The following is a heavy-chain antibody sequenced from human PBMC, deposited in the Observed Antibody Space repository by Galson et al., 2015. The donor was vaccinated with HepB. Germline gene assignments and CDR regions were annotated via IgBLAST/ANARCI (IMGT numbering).Heavy chain of an antibody. CDR3: AKLGGYGSGSYADFDY. Sequence: SLRLSCAASGFTFSSYGMHWVRQAPGKGLEWVAVISYDGSNKYYADSVKGRFTISRDNSKNTLYLQMNSLRAEDTAVYYCAKLGGYGSGSYADFDYWGQGTLVTVSS. V-gene: IGHV3-30*18. J-gene: IGHJ4*02. D-gene: IGHD3-10*01. CDR2: ISYDGSNK. CDR1: GFTFSSYG.